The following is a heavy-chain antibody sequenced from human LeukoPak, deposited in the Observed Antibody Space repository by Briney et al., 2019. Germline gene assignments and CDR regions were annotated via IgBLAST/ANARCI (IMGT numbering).Heavy chain of an antibody. D-gene: IGHD3-22*01. CDR2: IKSTTYGATT. CDR3: AKTFHSDSSFDF. J-gene: IGHJ4*02. V-gene: IGHV3-15*01. Sequence: GGSLRRSCAAPGFTFTTAWMSWVHQTPGNELDWIRRIKSTTYGATTDFAAPVKGRFTMSRDDSKNTLYLQMDSLKTEDTAVYYCAKTFHSDSSFDFWGQGTLVIVSS. CDR1: GFTFTTAW.